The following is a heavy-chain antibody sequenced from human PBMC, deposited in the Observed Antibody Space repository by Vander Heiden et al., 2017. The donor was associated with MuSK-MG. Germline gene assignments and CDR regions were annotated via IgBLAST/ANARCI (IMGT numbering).Heavy chain of an antibody. J-gene: IGHJ4*02. CDR1: GASISGHY. CDR3: ASSQEGRGFYFGY. V-gene: IGHV4-59*11. CDR2: IYHGGST. Sequence: QVQLQESGPGLVKPSETLSPTCPGPGASISGHYWSWIRQTPGKELEWVGYIYHGGSTSYNPSLKSRVTISVDTSKNQFSLKLNSVTAADTAVYYCASSQEGRGFYFGYWGQGTLVTVSS. D-gene: IGHD3-3*01.